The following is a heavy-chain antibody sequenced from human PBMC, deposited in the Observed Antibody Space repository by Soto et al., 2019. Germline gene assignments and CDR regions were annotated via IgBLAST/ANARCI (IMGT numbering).Heavy chain of an antibody. CDR3: ATENYCSGGSCFRGYYMDV. J-gene: IGHJ6*03. CDR1: GFTVSSNY. V-gene: IGHV3-66*01. D-gene: IGHD2-15*01. CDR2: IYSGGST. Sequence: EVQLVESGGGLVQPGGSLRLSCAASGFTVSSNYMSWVRQAPGKGLEWVSVIYSGGSTYYADSVKGRFTISRDNSKNTLYLQMNSLTAEDTAVYYCATENYCSGGSCFRGYYMDVWGKGTTVTVSS.